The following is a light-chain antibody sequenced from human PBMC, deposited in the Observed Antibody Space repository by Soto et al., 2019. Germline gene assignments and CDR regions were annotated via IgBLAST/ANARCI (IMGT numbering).Light chain of an antibody. CDR1: SSDVGGYNY. CDR3: SSYTSSSTLVV. J-gene: IGLJ2*01. V-gene: IGLV2-14*01. Sequence: QSVLTQPASVSGSPGQSITISCTGTSSDVGGYNYVSWYQQQPGKAPKLMIYDVSNRPSGVSNRFSGSKSGNTASLTISGLQAEDEADYYGSSYTSSSTLVVVGGGTK. CDR2: DVS.